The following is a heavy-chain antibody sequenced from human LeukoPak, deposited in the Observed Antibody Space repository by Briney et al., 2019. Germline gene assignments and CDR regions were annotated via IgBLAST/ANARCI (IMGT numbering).Heavy chain of an antibody. CDR2: IIPIFGTA. J-gene: IGHJ5*02. CDR1: GGTFSSYA. CDR3: ARGGDSSGRRGGNWFDP. D-gene: IGHD3-22*01. V-gene: IGHV1-69*01. Sequence: SVKVSCKASGGTFSSYAISWVRQAPGQGLEWMGGIIPIFGTANYAQKFQGRVTITADESTSTAYMELSSLRSEDTAVYYCARGGDSSGRRGGNWFDPWGQGTLVTVSS.